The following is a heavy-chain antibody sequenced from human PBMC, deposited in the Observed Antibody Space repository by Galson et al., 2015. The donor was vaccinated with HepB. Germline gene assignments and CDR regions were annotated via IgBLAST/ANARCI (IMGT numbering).Heavy chain of an antibody. CDR1: GFSFSDHN. J-gene: IGHJ4*02. CDR2: IRRDSGSVT. CDR3: VREGAGFDY. Sequence: SLRLSCAASGFSFSDHNFNWVRQSPGKGLDWVAYIRRDSGSVTLYAGSVRGRFTISRDNAGNSLYLQMNSLRVEDTAVYYCVREGAGFDYWGQGTLVTVSS. D-gene: IGHD1-26*01. V-gene: IGHV3-21*05.